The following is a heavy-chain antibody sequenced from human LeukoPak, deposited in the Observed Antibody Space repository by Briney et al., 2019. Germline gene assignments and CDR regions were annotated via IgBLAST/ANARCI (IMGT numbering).Heavy chain of an antibody. CDR2: INGDGSAT. CDR1: GSTFSSYG. Sequence: GWSLRPSCAAAGSTFSSYGMSWVRQAPRKGPEWVSAINGDGSATYYADSVKGRFTISRDTSKNTLYLQMNSLRAEDTAVYYCAKQGSSSGHPLSTFDYWGQGTLVTVSS. D-gene: IGHD6-19*01. J-gene: IGHJ4*02. CDR3: AKQGSSSGHPLSTFDY. V-gene: IGHV3-23*01.